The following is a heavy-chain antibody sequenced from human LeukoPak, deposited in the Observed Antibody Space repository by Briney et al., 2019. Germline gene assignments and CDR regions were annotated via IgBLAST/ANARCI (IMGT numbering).Heavy chain of an antibody. Sequence: SQTLSLTCTVSGGSISSGGYYWSWIRQHPGKGLEWIGYIYYSGSTYYNPSLKSRVTISVDTSKNQFSLKLSSVTAADTAVYYCAQGRFEYYYDSSGYFDYWGQGTLVTVSS. CDR1: GGSISSGGYY. CDR3: AQGRFEYYYDSSGYFDY. J-gene: IGHJ4*02. D-gene: IGHD3-22*01. V-gene: IGHV4-31*03. CDR2: IYYSGST.